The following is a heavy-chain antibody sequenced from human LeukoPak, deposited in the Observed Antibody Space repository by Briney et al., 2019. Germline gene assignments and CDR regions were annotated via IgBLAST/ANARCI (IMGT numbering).Heavy chain of an antibody. CDR1: GFTFSSYA. CDR2: ISYDGNNK. CDR3: ARDTIFTNYDILTANFPFDY. D-gene: IGHD3-9*01. Sequence: GGSLRLSCAVSGFTFSSYAMHWVRQAPGKGLEWVAVISYDGNNKYYADFVKGRFTISRDNSKNTLYLQMNSLRAEDAAVYYCARDTIFTNYDILTANFPFDYWGQGTLVTVSS. J-gene: IGHJ4*02. V-gene: IGHV3-30-3*01.